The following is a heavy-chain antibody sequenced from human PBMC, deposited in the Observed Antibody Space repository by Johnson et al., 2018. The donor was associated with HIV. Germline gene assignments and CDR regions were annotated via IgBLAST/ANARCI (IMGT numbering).Heavy chain of an antibody. Sequence: QVQLVESGGDLVNPGGSLRLSCAVSGFIFSDAWMSWVRQAPGKGLEWVAVMSSDGSNKYYSDFVVGRFTISRDSSKNTLYLHMNSLSAEDRAVYYCARTPDTGDAFDIWGQGTMVTVSS. J-gene: IGHJ3*02. D-gene: IGHD3-10*01. CDR2: MSSDGSNK. CDR1: GFIFSDAW. V-gene: IGHV3-30*03. CDR3: ARTPDTGDAFDI.